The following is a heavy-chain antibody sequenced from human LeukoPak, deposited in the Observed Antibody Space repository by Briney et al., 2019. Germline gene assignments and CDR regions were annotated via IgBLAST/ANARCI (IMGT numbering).Heavy chain of an antibody. CDR3: ARHSVVPAAKDAFDI. V-gene: IGHV5-51*01. D-gene: IGHD2-2*01. J-gene: IGHJ3*02. CDR2: IYPGDSDT. CDR1: GYSFTSYW. Sequence: GESLKISCKGSGYSFTSYWIGWVRQMPGKGLEWMGIIYPGDSDTRYSPSFQGQVTISADKSISTAYLQWSSLKASDTAMYYCARHSVVPAAKDAFDIWGQGTMVTVSS.